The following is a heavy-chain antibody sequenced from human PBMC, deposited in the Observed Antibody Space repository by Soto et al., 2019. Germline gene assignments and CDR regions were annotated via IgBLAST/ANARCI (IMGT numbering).Heavy chain of an antibody. CDR3: ARGPPLGY. V-gene: IGHV4-30-2*01. CDR1: GGSISSGGHS. Sequence: QLQLQESGSGLVKPSQTLSLTCAVSGGSISSGGHSWSLIRQPPGKGLEWIGYSYHSGSTYYNPSLKSRVTISVDRSKNQFSLKLSSVTAADTAVYYCARGPPLGYWGHGTLVTVSS. CDR2: SYHSGST. J-gene: IGHJ4*01.